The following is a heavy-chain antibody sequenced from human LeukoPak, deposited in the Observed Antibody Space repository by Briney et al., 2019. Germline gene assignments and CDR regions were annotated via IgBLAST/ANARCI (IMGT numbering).Heavy chain of an antibody. V-gene: IGHV3-53*01. J-gene: IGHJ4*02. D-gene: IGHD6-25*01. Sequence: GGSLRLSCAASGFAVSTNYMSWVRQAPGKGLEWVSVIYSGGTTYYADSVKGRFTISRDNSKNTVYLQMNSLIGEDTAVYYCVRGAAGDCWGQGTLVTVSS. CDR3: VRGAAGDC. CDR2: IYSGGTT. CDR1: GFAVSTNY.